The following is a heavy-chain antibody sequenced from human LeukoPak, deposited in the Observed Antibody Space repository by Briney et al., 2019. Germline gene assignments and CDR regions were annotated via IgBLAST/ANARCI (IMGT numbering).Heavy chain of an antibody. Sequence: GGSLRLSCAASGFTFSSYWMSWVRQAPGKGLEWVANIKQDGSEKYYVDSVKGRFTISRDNAKNSLYLQMNSLRAEDTAVYYCATDLYVAYYDILIGSPNALDVWGQGTMVTVSS. V-gene: IGHV3-7*01. CDR1: GFTFSSYW. J-gene: IGHJ3*01. CDR3: ATDLYVAYYDILIGSPNALDV. D-gene: IGHD3-9*01. CDR2: IKQDGSEK.